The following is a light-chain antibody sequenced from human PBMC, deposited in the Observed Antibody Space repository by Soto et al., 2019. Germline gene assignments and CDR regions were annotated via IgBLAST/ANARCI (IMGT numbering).Light chain of an antibody. J-gene: IGKJ1*01. Sequence: EIVLPQSPGTLSLSPGERATLSCRASQSVSSSYLAWYQQKPGQAPRLLIYDASNRAAGIPARFSGSGSGTDFTLTISRLEPEDFAVYYCQQCNSWPQWTFGPGTKVDIK. CDR1: QSVSSSY. CDR3: QQCNSWPQWT. CDR2: DAS. V-gene: IGKV3D-20*02.